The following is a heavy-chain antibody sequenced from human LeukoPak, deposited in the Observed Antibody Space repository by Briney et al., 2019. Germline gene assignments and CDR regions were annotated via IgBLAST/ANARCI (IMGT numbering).Heavy chain of an antibody. CDR2: IIPIFGTA. CDR3: AREIRVGATADDY. CDR1: GGTFSSYA. D-gene: IGHD1-26*01. V-gene: IGHV1-69*05. J-gene: IGHJ4*02. Sequence: ASVKVSCKASGGTFSSYAISWVRQAPGQGLEWMGGIIPIFGTANYAQKFQGRVTMTRDMSTSTVYMELSSLRSEDTAVYYCAREIRVGATADDYWGQGTLVTVSS.